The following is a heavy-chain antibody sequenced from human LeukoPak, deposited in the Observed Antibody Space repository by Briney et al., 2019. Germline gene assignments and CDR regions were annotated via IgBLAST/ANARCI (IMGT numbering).Heavy chain of an antibody. CDR3: ARGAGTGQVYWYFEL. D-gene: IGHD6-19*01. Sequence: GEPRNISCQGSGYSFTSSWIGWAAQLHGRGLEWLGIINRGDSDTRYSPSFQGQVTISADKSISTAYLQWSSLKASDTAMYYCARGAGTGQVYWYFELWGRVTLVTVSS. J-gene: IGHJ2*01. CDR1: GYSFTSSW. V-gene: IGHV5-51*01. CDR2: INRGDSDT.